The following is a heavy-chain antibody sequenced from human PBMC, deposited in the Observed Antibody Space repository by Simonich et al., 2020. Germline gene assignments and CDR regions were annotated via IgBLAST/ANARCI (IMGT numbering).Heavy chain of an antibody. J-gene: IGHJ3*02. CDR2: INPNGGGP. CDR1: GYTFTGYY. V-gene: IGHV1-2*02. CDR3: ARVRFEAFDI. Sequence: QVQLVQSGAEVKKPGASVKVSCKASGYTFTGYYMHWVRQAPGQGLEWTGWINPNGGGPNYAQKFQGRVTMTRDTSISTAYMELSRLRSDDTAVYYCARVRFEAFDIWGQGTMVTVSS.